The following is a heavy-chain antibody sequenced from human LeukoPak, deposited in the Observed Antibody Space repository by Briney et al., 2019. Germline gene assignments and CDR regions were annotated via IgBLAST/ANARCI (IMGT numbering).Heavy chain of an antibody. J-gene: IGHJ4*02. CDR3: AKDYAYSSSSLFDY. CDR1: GFTFSSYG. CDR2: IRYDGSNK. V-gene: IGHV3-30*02. D-gene: IGHD6-6*01. Sequence: GGSLRLSCAASGFTFSSYGMHWVRQAPGKGLEWVAFIRYDGSNKYYADSVKGRFTISRDNSNNTLYLQMNSLRAEDTAVYYCAKDYAYSSSSLFDYWGQGTLVTVSS.